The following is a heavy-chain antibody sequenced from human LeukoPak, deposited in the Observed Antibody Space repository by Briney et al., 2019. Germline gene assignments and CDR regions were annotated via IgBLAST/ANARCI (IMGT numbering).Heavy chain of an antibody. CDR2: IYSSGSA. CDR3: ARGTYMTSVAAYYSFTH. D-gene: IGHD4-11*01. CDR1: VGSIRGYY. V-gene: IGHV4-4*07. J-gene: IGHJ4*02. Sequence: SETLFLTCTVSVGSIRGYYWTWIRQPAGEGLEWIGRIYSSGSAYYNPSLESRVTISLDTSRNQFSLRMTSMTDADTAVYYCARGTYMTSVAAYYSFTHWGQGILVSVSS.